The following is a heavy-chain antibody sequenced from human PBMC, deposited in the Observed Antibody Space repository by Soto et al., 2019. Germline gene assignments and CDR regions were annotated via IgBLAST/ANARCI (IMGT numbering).Heavy chain of an antibody. D-gene: IGHD3-3*01. Sequence: EVQLVESGGGLVQPGGSLRLSCAASGFTFSNHWMSWVRQAPGKGLEWVANIKQDESEIYYVDSVKGRFTISRDNAKNSLYLQMSSLRAEDTAVYYCAREWIFGVVINYYHYMDVWGKGTTVTVSS. CDR1: GFTFSNHW. CDR3: AREWIFGVVINYYHYMDV. CDR2: IKQDESEI. V-gene: IGHV3-7*01. J-gene: IGHJ6*03.